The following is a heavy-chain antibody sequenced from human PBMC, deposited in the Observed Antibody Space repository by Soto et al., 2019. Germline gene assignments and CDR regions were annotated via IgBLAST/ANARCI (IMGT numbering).Heavy chain of an antibody. CDR2: IIPIFGTA. CDR1: GGTFSSYA. D-gene: IGHD1-26*01. Sequence: SVKVSCKASGGTFSSYAISWVRQAPGQGLEWMGGIIPIFGTANYAQKFQGRVTITADESTSTAYMELSSLRSEDTAVYYCASLRGDPRGSYYTPNDYWGQGTLVTVSS. J-gene: IGHJ4*02. CDR3: ASLRGDPRGSYYTPNDY. V-gene: IGHV1-69*13.